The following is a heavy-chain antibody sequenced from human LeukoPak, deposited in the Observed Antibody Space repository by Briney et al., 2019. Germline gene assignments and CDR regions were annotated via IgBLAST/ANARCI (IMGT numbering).Heavy chain of an antibody. J-gene: IGHJ4*02. V-gene: IGHV3-23*01. D-gene: IGHD3-9*01. CDR3: AKDINDILTGYYYY. Sequence: PGRSLRLSCAASGFTFSSYAMSCVRQAPGKGLEWVSAISGSGGSPYYADPVKGRFTISRGNSKNTLYLQINSLRAEDTAVYYCAKDINDILTGYYYYWGQGTLVTVSS. CDR2: ISGSGGSP. CDR1: GFTFSSYA.